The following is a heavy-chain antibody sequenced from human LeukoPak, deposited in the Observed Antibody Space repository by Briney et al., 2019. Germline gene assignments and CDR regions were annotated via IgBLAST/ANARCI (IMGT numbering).Heavy chain of an antibody. CDR3: AKEKEGSWKRAFDY. J-gene: IGHJ4*02. V-gene: IGHV3-7*01. Sequence: GSLRLSCAASGFTFSTYWMSWVRQAPGKGLEWVANIKRDGSEKYYVDSVKGRFTISRDNAKNSLYLQMNSLRAEDTAVYYCAKEKEGSWKRAFDYWGQGTLVTVSS. CDR1: GFTFSTYW. CDR2: IKRDGSEK. D-gene: IGHD2-15*01.